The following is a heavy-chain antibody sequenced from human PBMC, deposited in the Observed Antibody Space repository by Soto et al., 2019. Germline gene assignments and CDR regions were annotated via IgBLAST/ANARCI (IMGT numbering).Heavy chain of an antibody. CDR2: IIPIFGTA. V-gene: IGHV1-69*05. Sequence: SPRVSCRFSGNTCSGCATSWVLYAPGQGLEWMGGIIPIFGTANYAQKFQGRVTITTDKSTSTAYMELSSLRCEDTAVYYCARDSVGQGLGYYGKLHWGQTTQVT. J-gene: IGHJ4*01. CDR3: ARDSVGQGLGYYGKLH. D-gene: IGHD1-26*01. CDR1: GNTCSGCA.